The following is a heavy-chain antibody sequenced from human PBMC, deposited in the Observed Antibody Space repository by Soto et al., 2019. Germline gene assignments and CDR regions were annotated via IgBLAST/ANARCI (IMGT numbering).Heavy chain of an antibody. D-gene: IGHD1-1*01. CDR3: ARDAEYDDNALDY. J-gene: IGHJ4*02. V-gene: IGHV3-33*01. CDR1: GFLFSRFG. CDR2: IVHHGGTK. Sequence: QVQLVESGGGVVQPGTSLRLSCAASGFLFSRFGMHWVRQAPGKGLEWVAVIVHHGGTKDYADSVRGRFTISRDNSRNTLFLDMSRLRVEDTAIYYCARDAEYDDNALDYWGQGTLVTVSS.